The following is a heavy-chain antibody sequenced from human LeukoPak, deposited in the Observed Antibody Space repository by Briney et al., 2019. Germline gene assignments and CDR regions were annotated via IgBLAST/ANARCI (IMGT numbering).Heavy chain of an antibody. J-gene: IGHJ6*03. CDR2: ISYDGSNK. CDR1: GFTFSSYA. D-gene: IGHD5-18*01. CDR3: AKAVRTGYRDYYYCMDV. V-gene: IGHV3-30*04. Sequence: GRSLRLSCAASGFTFSSYAMHWVRQAPGKGLEWVAVISYDGSNKYYADSVKGRFTISRDNSKNTLYLQMNSLRAEDTAVYYCAKAVRTGYRDYYYCMDVWGKGTTVTVSS.